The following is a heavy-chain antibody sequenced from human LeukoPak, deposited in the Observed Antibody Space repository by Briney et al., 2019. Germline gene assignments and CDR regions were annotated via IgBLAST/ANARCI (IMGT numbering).Heavy chain of an antibody. CDR1: GDSTSSDRYY. CDR2: IYYSEST. V-gene: IGHV4-39*02. J-gene: IGHJ4*02. D-gene: IGHD1-26*01. Sequence: PSETLSLTCTVSGDSTSSDRYYGGWVREPPGKGLERIGNIYYSESTYYNPSLKSRVTMSVDTSKNQFFLKLNSVTAADTAVYYCARGRPYSGGYHLDYWGQGTLVTVSA. CDR3: ARGRPYSGGYHLDY.